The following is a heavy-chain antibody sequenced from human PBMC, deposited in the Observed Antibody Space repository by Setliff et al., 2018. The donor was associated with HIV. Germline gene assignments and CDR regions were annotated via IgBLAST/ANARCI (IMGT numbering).Heavy chain of an antibody. V-gene: IGHV3-33*06. Sequence: QLGGSLRLSCAASGSSFSSYGMHWVRQAPGKGLEWVAVIWYDGSNKYYADSVKGRFTISRDNSKNTLYLQMNSLRAEDTAVYYCAKGGGNYYDNSVQSYYFDFWGQGTLVTVSS. J-gene: IGHJ4*02. CDR1: GSSFSSYG. D-gene: IGHD3-22*01. CDR3: AKGGGNYYDNSVQSYYFDF. CDR2: IWYDGSNK.